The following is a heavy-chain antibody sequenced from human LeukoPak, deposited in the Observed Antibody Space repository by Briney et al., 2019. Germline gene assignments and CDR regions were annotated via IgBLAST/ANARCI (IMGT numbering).Heavy chain of an antibody. J-gene: IGHJ5*02. V-gene: IGHV1-18*01. CDR2: ISAYNGNT. CDR1: GYTFTSYG. CDR3: ARDVVSNIAAAGTTPPDP. D-gene: IGHD6-13*01. Sequence: ASVKVSCKASGYTFTSYGISWVRQAPGQGLEWMGWISAYNGNTNYAQKLQGRVTMTTDTSTSTAYMELRSLRSDDTAVYYCARDVVSNIAAAGTTPPDPWGQGTLVTVSS.